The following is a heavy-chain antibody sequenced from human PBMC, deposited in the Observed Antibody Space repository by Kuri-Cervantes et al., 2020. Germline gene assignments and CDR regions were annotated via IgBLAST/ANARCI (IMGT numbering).Heavy chain of an antibody. V-gene: IGHV3-7*01. CDR1: GFTFSSYT. D-gene: IGHD5-24*01. Sequence: GESLKISCAASGFTFSSYTMSWVRQAPGKGLEWVANIKQDGSEKYYVDSVKGRFTISRDNAKNSLYLQMNSLRAEDTAVYYCARDAGDGSLDYWGQGTLVTVSS. CDR3: ARDAGDGSLDY. J-gene: IGHJ4*02. CDR2: IKQDGSEK.